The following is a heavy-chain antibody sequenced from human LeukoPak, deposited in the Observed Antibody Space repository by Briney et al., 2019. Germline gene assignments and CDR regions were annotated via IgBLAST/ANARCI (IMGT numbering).Heavy chain of an antibody. CDR2: ISGSGGST. Sequence: PGGSLRLSCAASGFTFSSYAMSWVRQAPGKGLEWVSAISGSGGSTYYADSVKGRFTISRDNSKNTLYLQMNSLRAEDTAVYYCAKDSERRSGSYSYFDYWGQGTLVTVSS. V-gene: IGHV3-23*01. J-gene: IGHJ4*02. CDR1: GFTFSSYA. D-gene: IGHD1-26*01. CDR3: AKDSERRSGSYSYFDY.